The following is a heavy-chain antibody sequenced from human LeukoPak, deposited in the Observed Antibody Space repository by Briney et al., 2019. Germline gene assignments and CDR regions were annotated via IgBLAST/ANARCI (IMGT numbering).Heavy chain of an antibody. D-gene: IGHD6-13*01. Sequence: GGSLRLSCAASGFTFSSYSMNWVRQAPGKGLEWVSSVSSSSSYIYYADSVKGRFTISRDNAKNSLYLQMNSLRAEDTAVYYCARDGVAAAGNTRWEFDYWGQGTLVTVSS. V-gene: IGHV3-21*01. CDR2: VSSSSSYI. CDR1: GFTFSSYS. CDR3: ARDGVAAAGNTRWEFDY. J-gene: IGHJ4*02.